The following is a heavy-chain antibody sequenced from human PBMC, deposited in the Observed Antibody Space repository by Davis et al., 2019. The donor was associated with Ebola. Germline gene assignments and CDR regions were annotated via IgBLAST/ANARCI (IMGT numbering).Heavy chain of an antibody. CDR3: ARHQASFYYDSSGYYGGQGQIDY. V-gene: IGHV4-34*01. J-gene: IGHJ4*02. Sequence: GSLRLSCAVYGGSFSGYYWSWIRQPPGKGLEWIGEINHSGSTNYNPSLKSRVTISVDTSKNQFSLKLSSVTAADTAVYYCARHQASFYYDSSGYYGGQGQIDYWGQGTLVTVSS. CDR2: INHSGST. D-gene: IGHD3-22*01. CDR1: GGSFSGYY.